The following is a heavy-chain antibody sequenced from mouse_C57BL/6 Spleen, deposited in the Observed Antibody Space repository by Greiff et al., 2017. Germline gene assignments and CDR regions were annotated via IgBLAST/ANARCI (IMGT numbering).Heavy chain of an antibody. D-gene: IGHD2-4*01. CDR3: ARRLLYDYDGAMDY. CDR1: GYTFTSYW. Sequence: QVQLQQPGAELVKPGASVKMSCKASGYTFTSYWITWVKQRPGQGLEWIGDIYPGSGSTNYNEKFKSKATLTVDTSSSTAYMQLSSLTSEDSAVYYWARRLLYDYDGAMDYWGQGTSVTVSS. CDR2: IYPGSGST. V-gene: IGHV1-55*01. J-gene: IGHJ4*01.